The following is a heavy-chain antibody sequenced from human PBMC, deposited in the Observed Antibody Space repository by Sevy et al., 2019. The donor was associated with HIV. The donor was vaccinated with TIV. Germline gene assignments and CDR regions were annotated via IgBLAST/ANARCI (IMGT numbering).Heavy chain of an antibody. CDR3: AGALADGGSFHYSS. CDR1: GFTFATYW. V-gene: IGHV3-7*01. J-gene: IGHJ4*02. CDR2: IKKDGTDK. D-gene: IGHD3-16*01. Sequence: GGSLRLSCAASGFTFATYWMTWVRQAPGKGLEWVAYIKKDGTDKYYVDSVRGRFAISRDNAKNSLYLHMSGLRAEDTAVYYCAGALADGGSFHYSSWGRGTLVTVSS.